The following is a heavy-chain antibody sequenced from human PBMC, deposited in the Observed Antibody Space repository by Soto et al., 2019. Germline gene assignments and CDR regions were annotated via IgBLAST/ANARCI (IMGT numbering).Heavy chain of an antibody. J-gene: IGHJ4*02. D-gene: IGHD5-12*01. V-gene: IGHV3-33*01. CDR3: ARDVSGYDAFDY. CDR2: IWYDGSNK. Sequence: QVQLVESGGGVVQPGRSLXLXCXXSXFXFXSYXMHWVRQAPGKGLEWVAVIWYDGSNKYYADSVKGRFTISRDNSKNTLYLQMNSLRAEDTAVYYCARDVSGYDAFDYWGQGTLVTVSS. CDR1: XFXFXSYX.